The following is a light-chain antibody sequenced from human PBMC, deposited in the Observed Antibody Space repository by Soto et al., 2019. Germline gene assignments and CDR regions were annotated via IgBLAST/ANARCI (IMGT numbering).Light chain of an antibody. CDR3: YSYAGTYTFV. J-gene: IGLJ1*01. V-gene: IGLV2-11*01. CDR1: ANDVGGHNY. Sequence: QSALTQPRSVSGSPGQSATIPCTGTANDVGGHNYVSWYQQHPGEAPKLLIYDVTERPSGVPDRFSGSKSGNTASLTISGLQTEDEADYYCYSYAGTYTFVFGTGTKLTVL. CDR2: DVT.